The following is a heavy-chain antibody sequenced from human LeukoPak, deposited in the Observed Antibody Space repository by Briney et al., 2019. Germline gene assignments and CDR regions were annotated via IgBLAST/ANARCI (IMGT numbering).Heavy chain of an antibody. CDR2: IYHSGST. CDR1: GYSISSGYY. D-gene: IGHD1-26*01. CDR3: ARPGRKWEPNDAFDI. V-gene: IGHV4-38-2*01. Sequence: SETLSLTCAVSGYSISSGYYWGWIRQPPGKGLEWIGSIYHSGSTYYNPSLKSRVTISVDTSKNQFSLKLSSVTAADTAVYYCARPGRKWEPNDAFDIWGQGTMVTVSS. J-gene: IGHJ3*02.